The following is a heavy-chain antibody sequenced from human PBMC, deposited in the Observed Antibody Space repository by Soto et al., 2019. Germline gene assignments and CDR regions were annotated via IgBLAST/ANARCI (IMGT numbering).Heavy chain of an antibody. CDR2: IWYDGSNK. CDR3: VRDYPLFLPYFYYYSGYYLFDVFDI. D-gene: IGHD3-22*01. Sequence: PRGTLRLSCAASGFSFSSYGMHCVRHAPGKGLEWVSVIWYDGSNKYYADSVKGRFTISRDNSKNTLYLQMNSLRAEDTAVCYCVRDYPLFLPYFYYYSGYYLFDVFDIWGQGTMVNGSS. CDR1: GFSFSSYG. J-gene: IGHJ3*02. V-gene: IGHV3-33*01.